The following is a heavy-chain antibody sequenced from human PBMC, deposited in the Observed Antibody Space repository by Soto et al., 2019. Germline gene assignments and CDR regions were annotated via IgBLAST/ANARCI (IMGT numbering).Heavy chain of an antibody. D-gene: IGHD3-10*01. Sequence: QLQLQESGPGLVKPSETLSLTCTVSGGSISNYYWDWIRQHDGKGLEWIGRIYTSGSTNYNPSLKSRVTMSVDTSKNQFSLNLNSVTAAGTAVYYCACQSQSGPVYSYYGMDVWGQGTTVTVSS. J-gene: IGHJ6*02. CDR2: IYTSGST. V-gene: IGHV4-4*07. CDR3: ACQSQSGPVYSYYGMDV. CDR1: GGSISNYY.